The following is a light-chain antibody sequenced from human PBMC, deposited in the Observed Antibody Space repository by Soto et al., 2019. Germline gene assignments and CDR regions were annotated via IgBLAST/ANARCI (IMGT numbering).Light chain of an antibody. V-gene: IGLV3-21*04. CDR2: YDS. CDR3: QVWDSSSDHPV. Sequence: SYELTQPPSVSVAPGKTARITCGGNNIGSKSVHWYQQKPGQAPVLVTYYDSDRPSGIPERFSGSNSGNTATLTISRVEAGDEADYYCQVWDSSSDHPVFGTGTKLTVL. CDR1: NIGSKS. J-gene: IGLJ1*01.